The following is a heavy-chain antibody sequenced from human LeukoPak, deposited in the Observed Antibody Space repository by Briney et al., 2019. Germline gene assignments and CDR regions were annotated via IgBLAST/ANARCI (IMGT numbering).Heavy chain of an antibody. CDR1: GGTFSGYA. D-gene: IGHD3-10*01. CDR3: ARDQGLWFGELLPHGEYFQH. J-gene: IGHJ1*01. CDR2: IIPMFGRT. Sequence: ASVKVSCKASGGTFSGYAFSWVRQAPGQGLEWMGGIIPMFGRTNYAQTFQGRVTVTADESTSTAYMELTSLRSDDTAVYYCARDQGLWFGELLPHGEYFQHWGQGTLSPSPQ. V-gene: IGHV1-69*13.